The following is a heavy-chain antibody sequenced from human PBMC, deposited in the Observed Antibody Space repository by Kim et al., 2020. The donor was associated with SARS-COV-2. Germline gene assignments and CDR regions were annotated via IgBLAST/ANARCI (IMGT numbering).Heavy chain of an antibody. CDR1: GYTFTSYA. CDR2: IDADNDNT. J-gene: IGHJ4*02. Sequence: ASVKVSCKASGYTFTSYAFHWVRQAPGQGLEWMGWIDADNDNTKYSQKFQGRVTLTRDTSASTAYMELSSLRSEDTAVYYCARNEDYWGQGTLVTVSS. V-gene: IGHV1-3*01. CDR3: ARNEDY.